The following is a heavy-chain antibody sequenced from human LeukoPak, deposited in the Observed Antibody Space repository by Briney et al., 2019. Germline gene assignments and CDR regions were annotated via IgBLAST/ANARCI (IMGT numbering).Heavy chain of an antibody. D-gene: IGHD2-8*01. CDR1: GFTFSSYL. CDR3: ARVFCTNGVCSMGSDY. J-gene: IGHJ4*02. CDR2: INGDGGST. V-gene: IGHV3-74*01. Sequence: GGSLRLSCAASGFTFSSYLMHWVRQAPGKGLVWVSRINGDGGSTSCAASVKGRFTISRDNAKNTLSLQMNSLRAEDTAVYYCARVFCTNGVCSMGSDYWGQGTLVTVSS.